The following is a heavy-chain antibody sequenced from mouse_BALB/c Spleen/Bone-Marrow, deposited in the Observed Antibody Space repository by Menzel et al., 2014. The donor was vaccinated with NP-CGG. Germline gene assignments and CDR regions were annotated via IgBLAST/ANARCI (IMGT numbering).Heavy chain of an antibody. CDR2: SRNRAKYYTT. J-gene: IGHJ3*01. D-gene: IGHD2-10*02. V-gene: IGHV7-1*02. CDR1: GFTFSDFY. CDR3: ARDVGYGNYFVY. Sequence: EVKLVESGGGSVQPGDSLRLSCATSGFTFSDFYMEWVRQPPGKRLEWIATSRNRAKYYTTEYSASVKGRFIVSRDTSHSVLYLQMNALSAEDTAIYYCARDVGYGNYFVYWGQGTLVTVSA.